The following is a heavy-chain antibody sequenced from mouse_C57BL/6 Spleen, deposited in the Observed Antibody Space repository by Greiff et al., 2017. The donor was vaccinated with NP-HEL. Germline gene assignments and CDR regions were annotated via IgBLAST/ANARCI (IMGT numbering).Heavy chain of an antibody. CDR3: ARYYDGSSYNY. CDR1: GYTFTDYN. V-gene: IGHV1-22*01. J-gene: IGHJ2*01. Sequence: VQLKQSGPELVKPGASVKMSCTASGYTFTDYNMHWVKQSHGKSLEWIGYINPNNRGTSSNQKFTGKATLTVNTSSNTAYMELRSRTSEDSAVDYCARYYDGSSYNYWGQGTTLTVSS. CDR2: INPNNRGT. D-gene: IGHD1-1*01.